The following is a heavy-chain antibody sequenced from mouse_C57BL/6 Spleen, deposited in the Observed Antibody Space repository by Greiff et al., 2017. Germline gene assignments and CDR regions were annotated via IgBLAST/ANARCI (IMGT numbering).Heavy chain of an antibody. Sequence: EVQLQQSGAELVRPGASVKLSCTASGFNIKDDYMHWVKQRPEQGLEWIGWIDPENGDTEYASKFQGKATITADTSSNTAYLQLSSLTSEDTAVYYCTTGGNSKDYWGQGTTLTVSS. V-gene: IGHV14-4*01. CDR3: TTGGNSKDY. D-gene: IGHD2-1*01. CDR1: GFNIKDDY. CDR2: IDPENGDT. J-gene: IGHJ2*01.